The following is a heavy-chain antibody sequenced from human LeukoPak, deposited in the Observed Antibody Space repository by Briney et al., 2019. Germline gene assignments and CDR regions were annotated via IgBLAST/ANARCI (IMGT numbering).Heavy chain of an antibody. J-gene: IGHJ6*02. Sequence: PGGSLRLSCAASGFTFSIYSMNWVRQAPGKGLEWVSYISSSSSTIYYADSVKGRFTISRDNAKNSLYLQMNSLRAEDTAVYYCAREYYDILTGSYYYYGMDVWGQGTTVTVSS. V-gene: IGHV3-48*01. CDR1: GFTFSIYS. D-gene: IGHD3-9*01. CDR3: AREYYDILTGSYYYYGMDV. CDR2: ISSSSSTI.